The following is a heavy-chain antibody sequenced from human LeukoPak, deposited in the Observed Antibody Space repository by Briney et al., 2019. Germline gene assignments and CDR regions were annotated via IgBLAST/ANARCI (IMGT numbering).Heavy chain of an antibody. V-gene: IGHV3-7*01. D-gene: IGHD5-24*01. Sequence: PGGSLRLSCAVSRFTFSSYWMSWVRQAPGKGLEWVASVKQEGSEKYYVDSVKGRFIISRDNAKNSLYLQTNSLRAEDTAVYYCARDADLGSTITGAFDIWGQGTMVTVSS. CDR3: ARDADLGSTITGAFDI. CDR1: RFTFSSYW. CDR2: VKQEGSEK. J-gene: IGHJ3*02.